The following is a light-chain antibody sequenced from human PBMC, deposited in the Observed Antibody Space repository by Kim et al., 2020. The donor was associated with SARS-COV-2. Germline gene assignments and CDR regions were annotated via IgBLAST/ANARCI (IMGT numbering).Light chain of an antibody. Sequence: GQSITISCTGTSSDVGSYNYVSWYQQHPGKAPKLIIYVVTNRPSGVSDRFSGSKSGNTASLTISGLQAEDEADYYCASYASSDTVVFGGGTQLTVL. CDR1: SSDVGSYNY. CDR2: VVT. V-gene: IGLV2-14*03. CDR3: ASYASSDTVV. J-gene: IGLJ3*02.